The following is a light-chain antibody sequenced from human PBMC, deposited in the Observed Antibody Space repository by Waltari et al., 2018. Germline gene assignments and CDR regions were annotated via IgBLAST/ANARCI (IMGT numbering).Light chain of an antibody. Sequence: QSVLTQPPSVSAAPGQKVTISCSGSSSHIGNNYVSWYQPLPGTAPKRLIYDNNKRPSGIPDRVAGSKSGTSATLGSTGLQTGDEADYYCGTWDSSLSAVVFGGGTKLTVL. CDR3: GTWDSSLSAVV. CDR1: SSHIGNNY. V-gene: IGLV1-51*01. J-gene: IGLJ2*01. CDR2: DNN.